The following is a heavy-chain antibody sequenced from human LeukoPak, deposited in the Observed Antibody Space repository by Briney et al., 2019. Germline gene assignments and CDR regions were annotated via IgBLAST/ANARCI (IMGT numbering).Heavy chain of an antibody. J-gene: IGHJ5*02. CDR1: GGTFSSYA. D-gene: IGHD3-22*01. CDR3: ARDSTYAIYDSSGYYPA. Sequence: SVKVSCKASGGTFSSYAISWVRQAPGQGLEWMGRIIPILGIANYAQEFQGRVTITADKSTSTAYMELSSLRSEDTAVYYCARDSTYAIYDSSGYYPAWGQGTLVTVSS. V-gene: IGHV1-69*04. CDR2: IIPILGIA.